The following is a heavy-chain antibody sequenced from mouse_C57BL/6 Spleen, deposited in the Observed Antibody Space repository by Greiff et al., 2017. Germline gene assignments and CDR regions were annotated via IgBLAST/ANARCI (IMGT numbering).Heavy chain of an antibody. CDR1: GYSFTDYN. J-gene: IGHJ2*01. V-gene: IGHV1-39*01. CDR2: INPNYGTT. Sequence: HLVESGPELVKPGASVKISCKASGYSFTDYNMNWVKQSNGKSLEWIGVINPNYGTTSYNQKFKGKATLTVDQSSSTAYMQLNSLTSEDSAVYYCARWDSSGYYFDYWGQGTTLTVSS. D-gene: IGHD3-2*02. CDR3: ARWDSSGYYFDY.